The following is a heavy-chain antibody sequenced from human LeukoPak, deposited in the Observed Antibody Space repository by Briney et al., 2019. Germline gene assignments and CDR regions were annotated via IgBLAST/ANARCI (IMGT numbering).Heavy chain of an antibody. J-gene: IGHJ4*02. D-gene: IGHD5-18*01. CDR1: GGSISSSSYY. CDR3: AREVDTAMEFDY. Sequence: SETLSLTCTVSGGSISSSSYYWGWIRQPPGKGLEWIGSIYYSGSTYYNPSLKSRVTISVDTSKNQFSLRVSSVTAADTAVYYCAREVDTAMEFDYWGQGTLVTVSS. CDR2: IYYSGST. V-gene: IGHV4-39*07.